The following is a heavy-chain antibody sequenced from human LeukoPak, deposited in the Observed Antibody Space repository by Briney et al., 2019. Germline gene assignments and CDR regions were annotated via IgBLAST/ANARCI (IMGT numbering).Heavy chain of an antibody. Sequence: ASVKVSCKASGGTFSSYAISWVRQAPGQGLEWMGGIIPIFGTANYAQKFQGRVTITADKSTSTAYMELSSLRSEDTAVYYCARMHPHYYGSGGYYRGYFDYWGQGTLVTVSS. J-gene: IGHJ4*02. CDR2: IIPIFGTA. CDR3: ARMHPHYYGSGGYYRGYFDY. CDR1: GGTFSSYA. V-gene: IGHV1-69*06. D-gene: IGHD3-10*01.